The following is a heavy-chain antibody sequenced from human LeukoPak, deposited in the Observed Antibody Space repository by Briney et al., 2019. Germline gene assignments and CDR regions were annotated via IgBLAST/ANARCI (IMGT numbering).Heavy chain of an antibody. CDR1: GGSISSYY. CDR3: ARQGYYGSGSYTRFDY. J-gene: IGHJ4*02. D-gene: IGHD3-10*01. CDR2: IYTSGST. V-gene: IGHV4-4*07. Sequence: TSKTLSLTCTVSGGSISSYYWSWIRQPAGKGLEWIGRIYTSGSTNYNPSLKSRVTMSVDTSKNQFSLKLSSVTAADTAVYYCARQGYYGSGSYTRFDYWGQGTLVTVSS.